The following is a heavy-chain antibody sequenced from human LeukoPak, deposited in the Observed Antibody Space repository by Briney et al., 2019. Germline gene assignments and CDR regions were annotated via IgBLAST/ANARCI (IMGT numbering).Heavy chain of an antibody. Sequence: GGSLRLSCAASGFTFSSYAMSWVRQAPGKGLEWVSAISGSGGGTYYADSVKGRFTISRDNSKNTLYLQMNSLRAEDTAVYFCAKDSDYSSSWYSPIDTFDIWGQGTMVTVSS. V-gene: IGHV3-23*01. J-gene: IGHJ3*02. CDR1: GFTFSSYA. D-gene: IGHD6-13*01. CDR2: ISGSGGGT. CDR3: AKDSDYSSSWYSPIDTFDI.